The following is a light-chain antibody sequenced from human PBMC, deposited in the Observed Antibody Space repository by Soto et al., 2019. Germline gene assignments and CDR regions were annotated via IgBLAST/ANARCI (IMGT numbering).Light chain of an antibody. Sequence: EIVLTQSPATLSLSPGERATLSCRASQSVSSYLAWYQQKSGQAPRLLIYDASNRATGIPGRFSGSGSGTDFTLTISSLEPEDFAVYYCQQRSNWPWTFGQGTKLEIK. CDR1: QSVSSY. CDR2: DAS. J-gene: IGKJ2*02. V-gene: IGKV3-11*01. CDR3: QQRSNWPWT.